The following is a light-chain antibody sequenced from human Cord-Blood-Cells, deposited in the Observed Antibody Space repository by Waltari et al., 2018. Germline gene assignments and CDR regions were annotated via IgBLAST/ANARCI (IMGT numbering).Light chain of an antibody. J-gene: IGLJ3*02. CDR2: EGS. CDR3: CSYAGSRV. V-gene: IGLV2-23*01. Sequence: QSDLTQPASVSGSPGQSITTSCTGTIHDTRSSTLVSWYQQHPGKAPKLMIYEGSKRPSGVSNRFSGSKSGNTASLTISGLQAEDEADYYCCSYAGSRVFGGGTKLTVL. CDR1: IHDTRSSTL.